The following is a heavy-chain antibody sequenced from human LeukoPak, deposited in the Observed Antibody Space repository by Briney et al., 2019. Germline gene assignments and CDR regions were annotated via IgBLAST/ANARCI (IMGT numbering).Heavy chain of an antibody. J-gene: IGHJ4*02. V-gene: IGHV4-4*07. CDR2: SYTSGST. CDR3: ARDRNYYFDY. Sequence: SETLSLTCTVSGGSISSYYWSWIRQPAGEELEWIGRSYTSGSTNYNPSLKSRVTMSVDTSKNQFSLKLSSVTAADTAVYYCARDRNYYFDYWGQGTLVTVSS. CDR1: GGSISSYY.